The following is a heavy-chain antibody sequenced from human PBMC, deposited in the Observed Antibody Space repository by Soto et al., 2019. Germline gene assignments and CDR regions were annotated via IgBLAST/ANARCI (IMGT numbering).Heavy chain of an antibody. D-gene: IGHD1-26*01. CDR2: IYYAGRNK. Sequence: QVQLVESGGGVVQPGRSLRLSCAAAGFIFNTYGMHWVRQAPGKGLEWVAVIYYAGRNKYYADSVKGRFTISRDNSKNTLNLQMNSLRVEDTAVYYFARDLGELWPSVGGYWGQGTLVTVSS. CDR3: ARDLGELWPSVGGY. J-gene: IGHJ4*02. CDR1: GFIFNTYG. V-gene: IGHV3-33*01.